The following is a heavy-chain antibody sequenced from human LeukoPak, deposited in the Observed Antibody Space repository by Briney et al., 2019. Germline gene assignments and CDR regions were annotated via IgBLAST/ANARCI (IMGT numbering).Heavy chain of an antibody. J-gene: IGHJ4*02. CDR1: SYSISSGYY. D-gene: IGHD3-10*01. CDR3: ARQTATDGSSFDY. CDR2: IYHSGST. Sequence: NPSETLSLTCSVSSYSISSGYYWGWIRQPPGKGLEWIGSIYHSGSTYYNPSLKSRLTISLDTSKKQFSLKVSSVTAADTALYFCARQTATDGSSFDYWGQGTLVTVSS. V-gene: IGHV4-38-2*02.